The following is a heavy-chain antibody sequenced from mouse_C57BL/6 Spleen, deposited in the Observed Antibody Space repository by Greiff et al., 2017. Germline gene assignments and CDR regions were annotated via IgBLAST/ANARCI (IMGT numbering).Heavy chain of an antibody. CDR3: ARDAGSGYGFAY. CDR2: IDPSDSYT. V-gene: IGHV1-69*01. Sequence: VQLQQPGAELVMPGASVKLSCKASGYTFTSYWMHWVKQRPGQGLEWIGEIDPSDSYTNYNQKFKGKSTLTVDKSSSTAYMQLSSLTSEDSAVYYCARDAGSGYGFAYWGQGTLVTVSA. J-gene: IGHJ3*01. CDR1: GYTFTSYW. D-gene: IGHD3-2*02.